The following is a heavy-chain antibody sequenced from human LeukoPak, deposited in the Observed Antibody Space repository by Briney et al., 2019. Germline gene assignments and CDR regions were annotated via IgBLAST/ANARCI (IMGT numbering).Heavy chain of an antibody. V-gene: IGHV3-23*01. CDR2: ISNSGGST. D-gene: IGHD6-6*01. CDR1: GLTFSSYA. Sequence: PGGSLRLSCAASGLTFSSYAMNWFRQAPGKGLEGVSGISNSGGSTYYADSGKGRFTIFRGNSKNTLYLQMNSLRDEDTAVYYCAKETSSSFAYWGQGTLVTVSS. CDR3: AKETSSSFAY. J-gene: IGHJ4*02.